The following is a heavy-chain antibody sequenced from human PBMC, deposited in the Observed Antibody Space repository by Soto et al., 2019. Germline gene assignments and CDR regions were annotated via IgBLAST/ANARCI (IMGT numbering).Heavy chain of an antibody. Sequence: ASVKVSCKVSGYTLTELSMHWVRQAPGKGLEWMGVIDPEDGGTIYAQKFQGRVTMTRDTSTSTVYMELSSLRSEDTAVYYCARQSVMTTAGDYYYYGMDVWGQGTTVTVS. J-gene: IGHJ6*02. CDR1: GYTLTELS. CDR3: ARQSVMTTAGDYYYYGMDV. D-gene: IGHD4-4*01. V-gene: IGHV1-24*01. CDR2: IDPEDGGT.